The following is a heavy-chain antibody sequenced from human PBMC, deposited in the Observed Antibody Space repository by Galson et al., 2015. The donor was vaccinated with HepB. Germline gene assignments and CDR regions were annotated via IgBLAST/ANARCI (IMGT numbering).Heavy chain of an antibody. J-gene: IGHJ3*01. CDR1: GFTFRDAW. CDR3: TTGRTFDF. V-gene: IGHV3-15*01. CDR2: IKSITDGGAT. Sequence: SLRLSCAASGFTFRDAWMNWVRQAPGKGLEWVGRIKSITDGGATDYAAPVKGRFTISRDDSKNMVYLQMNSLKTEDTAAYYCTTGRTFDFWGQGTMVTVSS.